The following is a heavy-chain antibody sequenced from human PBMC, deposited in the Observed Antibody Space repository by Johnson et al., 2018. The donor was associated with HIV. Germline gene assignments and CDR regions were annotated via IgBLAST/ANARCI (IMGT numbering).Heavy chain of an antibody. J-gene: IGHJ3*01. V-gene: IGHV3-30*04. Sequence: QMQLVESGGGVVQPGRSLRLSCAASGFTFSSYAMHWVRQAPGKGLEWVAVISYDGSNKYYADSVKGRFTISRDNSKNTLYLQMSSLKTEDTAVYYCTRDRDGVGVSWGQGTMVTVSS. D-gene: IGHD3-10*01. CDR1: GFTFSSYA. CDR2: ISYDGSNK. CDR3: TRDRDGVGVS.